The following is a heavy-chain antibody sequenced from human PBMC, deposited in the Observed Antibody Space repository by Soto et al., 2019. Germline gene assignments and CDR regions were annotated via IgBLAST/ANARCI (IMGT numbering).Heavy chain of an antibody. D-gene: IGHD3-22*01. CDR3: ASDVYDSSGYYYLGY. CDR2: IYYSGST. Sequence: QLQLQESGPGLVKPSETLSLTCTVSGGSISSSSYYWGWIRQPPGKGLEWIGSIYYSGSTYYNPSLKSRVTISVDTSKNQFSLKLSSVTAADTAEYYCASDVYDSSGYYYLGYWGQGTLVTVSS. CDR1: GGSISSSSYY. V-gene: IGHV4-39*01. J-gene: IGHJ4*02.